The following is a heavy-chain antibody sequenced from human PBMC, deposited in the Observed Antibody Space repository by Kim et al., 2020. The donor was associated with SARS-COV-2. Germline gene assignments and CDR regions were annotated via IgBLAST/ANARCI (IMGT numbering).Heavy chain of an antibody. CDR3: ARGGFGAYYGMDV. CDR1: GFTFSSYW. J-gene: IGHJ6*02. D-gene: IGHD3-10*01. V-gene: IGHV3-74*01. CDR2: INSDGSST. Sequence: GSLRLSCAASGFTFSSYWMHWVRQAPGKGLVWVSRINSDGSSTSYADSVKGRFTISRDNAKNTLYLQMNSLRAEDTAVYYCARGGFGAYYGMDVWGQGTTVTVSS.